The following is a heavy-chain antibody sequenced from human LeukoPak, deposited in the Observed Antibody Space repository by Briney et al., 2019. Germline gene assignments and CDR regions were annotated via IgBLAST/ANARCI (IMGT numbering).Heavy chain of an antibody. D-gene: IGHD3-10*01. V-gene: IGHV3-21*01. CDR1: GFTFSSYS. J-gene: IGHJ4*02. Sequence: GRSLRLSCAASGFTFSSYSMSWVRQAPGKGLEWVSSISSSSSYIYYADSVKGRFTISRDNAKNPLYLQMNSLRAEDTAVYYCARESAGDFDYWGQGTLVTVSS. CDR3: ARESAGDFDY. CDR2: ISSSSSYI.